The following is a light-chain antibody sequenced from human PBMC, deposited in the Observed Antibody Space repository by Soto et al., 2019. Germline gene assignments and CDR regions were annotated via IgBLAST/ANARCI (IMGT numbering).Light chain of an antibody. V-gene: IGLV3-21*02. Sequence: SYALTQPPAVSVAPGQTARISWGGNDIARKSVHWSQQKPGQAPVLVVYDDNDRPSGIPERFSGSTSGDTATLTISRVESGDEADYYCQVWDSSSDHYVFGSGTKVTVL. CDR2: DDN. J-gene: IGLJ1*01. CDR3: QVWDSSSDHYV. CDR1: DIARKS.